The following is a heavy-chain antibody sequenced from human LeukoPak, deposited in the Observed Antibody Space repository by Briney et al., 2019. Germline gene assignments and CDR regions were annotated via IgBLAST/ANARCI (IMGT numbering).Heavy chain of an antibody. J-gene: IGHJ4*02. CDR1: GGSISSYY. CDR2: IYYSGST. CDR3: ARNVDY. V-gene: IGHV4-59*01. Sequence: ETLSLTCTVSGGSISSYYWSWIRQPPGKGLEWIGYIYYSGSTNYNPSLTSRVTISVDTSKNQFSLKLSSVTAADTAVYYCARNVDYWGQGTLVTVSS.